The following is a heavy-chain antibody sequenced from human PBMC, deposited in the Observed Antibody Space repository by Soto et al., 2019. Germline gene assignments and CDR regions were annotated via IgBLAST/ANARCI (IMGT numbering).Heavy chain of an antibody. V-gene: IGHV4-59*01. Sequence: PSETLSLTCTVSGGSISSYYWSWIRQPPGKGLEWIGYIYYSGSTNYNPSLKSRVTISVDTSKNQFSLKLSSVTAADTAVYYCARTLFGWGIWVAPWGQGTLVTVSS. CDR3: ARTLFGWGIWVAP. D-gene: IGHD3-10*02. CDR2: IYYSGST. CDR1: GGSISSYY. J-gene: IGHJ5*02.